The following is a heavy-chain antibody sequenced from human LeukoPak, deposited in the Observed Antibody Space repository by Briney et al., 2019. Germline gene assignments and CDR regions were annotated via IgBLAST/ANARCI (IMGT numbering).Heavy chain of an antibody. V-gene: IGHV3-30*03. J-gene: IGHJ6*02. Sequence: GGSLRLSCAASGFTFSSYGVHWVRQAPGKGLEWVAVISYDGSNKYYADSVKGRFTISRDNSKNTLYLQMNSLRAEDTAVYYCARVLSQYYYYYGMDVWGQGTMVTVSS. CDR1: GFTFSSYG. CDR3: ARVLSQYYYYYGMDV. CDR2: ISYDGSNK.